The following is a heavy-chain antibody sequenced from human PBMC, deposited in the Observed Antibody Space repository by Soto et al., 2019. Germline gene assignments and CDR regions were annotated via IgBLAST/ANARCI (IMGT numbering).Heavy chain of an antibody. V-gene: IGHV1-18*01. CDR2: ISAYNGNT. D-gene: IGHD3-10*01. CDR3: FLWFGEGDAFDI. CDR1: GYTFTSYG. J-gene: IGHJ3*02. Sequence: QVQLVQSGAEVKKPGASVKVSCKASGYTFTSYGISWVRQAPGQGLEWMGWISAYNGNTNYAQKFQGRVTMTRDTSISTAYMELSRLRSDDTAVYYCFLWFGEGDAFDIWGQGTMVTVSS.